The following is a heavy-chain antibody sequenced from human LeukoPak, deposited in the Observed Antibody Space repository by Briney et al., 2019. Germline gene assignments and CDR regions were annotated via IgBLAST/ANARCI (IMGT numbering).Heavy chain of an antibody. Sequence: SETLSLTCAVYGGSFSGYYWSWIRQPPGKGLEWIGSIYYSGSTYYNPSLKSRVTISVDTSKNQFSLKLSSVTAADTAVYYCARDRVYSSSWYPDYFDYWGQGTLVTVSS. J-gene: IGHJ4*02. CDR3: ARDRVYSSSWYPDYFDY. D-gene: IGHD6-13*01. V-gene: IGHV4-34*01. CDR2: IYYSGST. CDR1: GGSFSGYY.